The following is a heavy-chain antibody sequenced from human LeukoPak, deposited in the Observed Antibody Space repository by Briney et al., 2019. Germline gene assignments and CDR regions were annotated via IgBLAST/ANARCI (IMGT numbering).Heavy chain of an antibody. J-gene: IGHJ4*02. V-gene: IGHV3-23*01. CDR1: GFTFSSYA. D-gene: IGHD2-15*01. Sequence: PGESLRLSCAASGFTFSSYAMSWVRQAPGKGLEWVSAISGSGGSTYYADSVKGRFTISRDNSKNTLYLQMNSLRAEDTAVYYCAKEVAKEVVAATPFDYWGQGTLVTVSS. CDR2: ISGSGGST. CDR3: AKEVAKEVVAATPFDY.